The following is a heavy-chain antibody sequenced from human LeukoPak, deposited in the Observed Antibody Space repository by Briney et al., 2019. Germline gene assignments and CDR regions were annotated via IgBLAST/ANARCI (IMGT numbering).Heavy chain of an antibody. V-gene: IGHV1-24*01. CDR1: VHSLTEVA. D-gene: IGHD5-24*01. CDR2: FDLENGKA. CDR3: ATFRAGKGQFFDY. J-gene: IGHJ4*02. Sequence: ASVRVSCMVSVHSLTEVAVHWVRQAPGKGLEWVGGFDLENGKAVYAQKFHKRVTMIEDKSTDTAHMDLSGLTYDDTAVYYCATFRAGKGQFFDYWGQGTLVTVS.